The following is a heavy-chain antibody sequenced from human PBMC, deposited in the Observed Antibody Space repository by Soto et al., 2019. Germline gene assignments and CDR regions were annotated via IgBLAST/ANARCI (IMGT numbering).Heavy chain of an antibody. Sequence: QVQLVQSGAEVKKPGASVKVSCKASGYTFINYYMHWVRQAPGQGLEWMGIINPNGGSTTYAQKFQGRVTLTRDPYTNTVNMELSSLRSEDTAVYYCAREKWLVRRNDPFDIWGQGTMVTVSS. CDR3: AREKWLVRRNDPFDI. V-gene: IGHV1-46*01. CDR1: GYTFINYY. D-gene: IGHD6-19*01. CDR2: INPNGGST. J-gene: IGHJ3*02.